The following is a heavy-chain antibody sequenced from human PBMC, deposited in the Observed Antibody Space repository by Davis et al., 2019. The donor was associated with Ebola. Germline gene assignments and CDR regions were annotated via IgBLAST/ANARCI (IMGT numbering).Heavy chain of an antibody. CDR3: VRNSGWYRLDC. J-gene: IGHJ4*02. D-gene: IGHD6-19*01. Sequence: PGGSLRLSCVASGFSFNNYWVTWVRQAPGKGLEWVANIKGDGSEIGYLGSVKGRFTISRDNAKNSLYLQMDSLRGEDTAVYYCVRNSGWYRLDCWGQGTLVTVSS. V-gene: IGHV3-7*01. CDR2: IKGDGSEI. CDR1: GFSFNNYW.